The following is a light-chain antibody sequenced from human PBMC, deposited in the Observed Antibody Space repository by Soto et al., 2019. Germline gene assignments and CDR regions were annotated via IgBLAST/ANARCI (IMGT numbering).Light chain of an antibody. J-gene: IGKJ4*01. CDR1: QSVGTN. CDR2: GAY. V-gene: IGKV3-15*01. CDR3: QQYNDWPLT. Sequence: ETVMTQSPATLSASPGESATLSCGASQSVGTNLGWYQQKPGQAPGLLIYGAYTRVTGVAARFRGTWSGKEFTLAISSLRSEDFAVYYCQQYNDWPLTFGGGTKVEIK.